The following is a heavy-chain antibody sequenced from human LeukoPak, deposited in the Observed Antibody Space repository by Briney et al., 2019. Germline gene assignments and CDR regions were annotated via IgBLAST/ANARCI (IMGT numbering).Heavy chain of an antibody. CDR1: GFPFSDYY. CDR3: ARGLFVAGSFFDS. Sequence: PGGSLRLSCAASGFPFSDYYMAWIRQAPGKGLEWLSSIGPNGGAIYYADSVKGRFTISRDNAKSSLYLQMTSLKAGDTAVYYCARGLFVAGSFFDSWGQGTLVTVSS. D-gene: IGHD1-26*01. J-gene: IGHJ4*02. CDR2: IGPNGGAI. V-gene: IGHV3-11*04.